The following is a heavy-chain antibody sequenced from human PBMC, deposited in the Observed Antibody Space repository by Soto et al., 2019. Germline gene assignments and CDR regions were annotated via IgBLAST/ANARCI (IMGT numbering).Heavy chain of an antibody. J-gene: IGHJ6*03. CDR1: GFTFSSYS. V-gene: IGHV3-48*01. D-gene: IGHD2-2*01. CDR2: ISSSSSTI. CDR3: ASSYCSSTSCLIPSPMDV. Sequence: GGSLRLSCAASGFTFSSYSMNWVRQAPGKGLEWVSYISSSSSTIYYADSVKGRFTISRDNAKNSLYLQMNSLRAEDTAVYYCASSYCSSTSCLIPSPMDVWGKGTTVTVSS.